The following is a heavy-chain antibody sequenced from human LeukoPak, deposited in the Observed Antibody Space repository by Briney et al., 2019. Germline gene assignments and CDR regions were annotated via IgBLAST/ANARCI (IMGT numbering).Heavy chain of an antibody. CDR2: ISWNSGSI. V-gene: IGHV3-9*01. CDR1: GFTFDDYA. D-gene: IGHD4-17*01. CDR3: AKAVYGDDAFDI. Sequence: GGSQRLSCAAAGFTFDDYAMQWVRQARGKGLGWVSGISWNSGSIGYADSVKGRFTIARDNAKNYLYLQMNSLRAEDTALYYCAKAVYGDDAFDIWGQGTMVTVSP. J-gene: IGHJ3*02.